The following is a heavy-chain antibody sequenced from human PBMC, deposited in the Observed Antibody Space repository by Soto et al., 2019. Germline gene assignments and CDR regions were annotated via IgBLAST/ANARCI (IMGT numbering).Heavy chain of an antibody. CDR2: ISYDGSNK. J-gene: IGHJ4*02. CDR1: GFTFGSYG. V-gene: IGHV3-30*18. CDR3: AKDLTGLLADGGFDY. D-gene: IGHD1-26*01. Sequence: GGSLRLSCAASGFTFGSYGMHWVRQAPGKGLEWVAVISYDGSNKYYADSVKGRFTISRDNSKNTLYLQMNSLRAEDTAVYYCAKDLTGLLADGGFDYWGQGTLVTVSS.